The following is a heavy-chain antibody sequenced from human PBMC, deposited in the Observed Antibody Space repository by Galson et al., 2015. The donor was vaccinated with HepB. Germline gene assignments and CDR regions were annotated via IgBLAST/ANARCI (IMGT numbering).Heavy chain of an antibody. J-gene: IGHJ4*02. D-gene: IGHD4-11*01. CDR2: ISSSSSYI. V-gene: IGHV3-21*01. Sequence: SLRLSCAASGFTFSSYSMNWVRQAPGKGLEWVSSISSSSSYIYYADSVKGRFTISRDNAKNSLYLQMNSLRAEDTAVYYCARGAGTTVSCDYWGQGTLVTVSS. CDR1: GFTFSSYS. CDR3: ARGAGTTVSCDY.